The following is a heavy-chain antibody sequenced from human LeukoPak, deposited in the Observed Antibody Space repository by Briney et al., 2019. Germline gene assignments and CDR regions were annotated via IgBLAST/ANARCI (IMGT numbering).Heavy chain of an antibody. D-gene: IGHD3-10*01. V-gene: IGHV4-30-4*01. J-gene: IGHJ5*02. Sequence: SQTLSLTCTVSGGSISSGDYYWSWNPPPPGKGREWFRNIYYSESTYYNPSLKSRVTISVDTSKNQFSLKLSSVAAADTAVYYCARSYYYGSGSGNTGFDPWGQGTLVTVSS. CDR1: GGSISSGDYY. CDR3: ARSYYYGSGSGNTGFDP. CDR2: IYYSEST.